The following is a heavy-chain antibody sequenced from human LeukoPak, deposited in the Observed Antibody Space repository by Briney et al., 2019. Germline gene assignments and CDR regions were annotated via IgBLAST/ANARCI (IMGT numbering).Heavy chain of an antibody. D-gene: IGHD3-10*01. V-gene: IGHV4-4*02. CDR3: ASNYYGSGSYSIDY. CDR1: GGSISSSNW. J-gene: IGHJ4*02. CDR2: IYHSGST. Sequence: PSETLSLTCAVSGGSISSSNWWSWVRQPPGKGLEWIGEIYHSGSTNYNPSLKSRVTISVDKSKNQFSLKLSSVTAADTAVYYRASNYYGSGSYSIDYWGQGTLVTVSS.